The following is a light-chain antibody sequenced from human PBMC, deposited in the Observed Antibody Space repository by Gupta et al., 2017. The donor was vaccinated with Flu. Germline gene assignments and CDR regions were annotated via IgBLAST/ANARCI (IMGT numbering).Light chain of an antibody. CDR3: QTWGTGYWV. J-gene: IGLJ3*02. V-gene: IGLV4-69*02. CDR1: SGHSSYA. Sequence: QFVLTQSPSASASLVASVKLTCTLSSGHSSYAIAWHQQQPEKGPRYLMKVNSDGSHIKGDGIPDRFSGSSSGTERYLTISSLQSEDEADYYCQTWGTGYWVFGGGTKLTVL. CDR2: VNSDGSH.